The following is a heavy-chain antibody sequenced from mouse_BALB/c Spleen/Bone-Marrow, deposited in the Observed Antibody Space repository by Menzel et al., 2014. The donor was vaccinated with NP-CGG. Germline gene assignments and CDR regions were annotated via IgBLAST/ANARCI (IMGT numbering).Heavy chain of an antibody. Sequence: QVQLQQSGAELVKPGASVKLSCKASGYTFTSCWMHWVKQRPGQGLEWIGEINPSNGRTNYNEKFKSKATLTVDKSSSTAYMQLSSLTSEDSAVYYCARSYGNYYAMDYWGQGTSVTVPS. CDR1: GYTFTSCW. J-gene: IGHJ4*01. CDR3: ARSYGNYYAMDY. CDR2: INPSNGRT. V-gene: IGHV1S81*02. D-gene: IGHD2-1*01.